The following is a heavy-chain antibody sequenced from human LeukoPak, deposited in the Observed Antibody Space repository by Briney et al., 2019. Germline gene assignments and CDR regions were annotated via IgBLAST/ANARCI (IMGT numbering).Heavy chain of an antibody. CDR3: ARGIFGHDF. V-gene: IGHV3-7*01. CDR1: GFTFSSYW. D-gene: IGHD3/OR15-3a*01. J-gene: IGHJ4*02. Sequence: GGSLRLSCTASGFTFSSYWMDWVRQAPGKGLEWVANIKQDGSEKYYVDSVKGRFTISRDNAKNSLYLQMDSLRVEDTAVYYCARGIFGHDFWGQGTLVTVSS. CDR2: IKQDGSEK.